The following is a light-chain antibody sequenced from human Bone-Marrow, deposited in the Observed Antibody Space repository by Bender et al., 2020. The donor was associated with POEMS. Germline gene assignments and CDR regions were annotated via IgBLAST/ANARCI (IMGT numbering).Light chain of an antibody. J-gene: IGLJ3*02. CDR1: SSNIGAHA. CDR2: SSH. CDR3: AVWDDSLNGWV. V-gene: IGLV1-44*01. Sequence: QSVLTQPPSASGTPGQRVTISCSGGSSNIGAHAVNWYQHLPGTAPKLLIYSSHRRPSEVPDRFSGSRSGTSASLDISELQSEDEADYYCAVWDDSLNGWVFGGGTKLTVL.